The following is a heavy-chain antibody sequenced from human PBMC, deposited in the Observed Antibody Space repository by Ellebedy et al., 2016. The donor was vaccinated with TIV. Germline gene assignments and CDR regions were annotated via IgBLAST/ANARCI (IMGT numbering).Heavy chain of an antibody. Sequence: AASVKVSCKASGYTFTSYYMHWVRQAPGQGLEWMGIIDPSGATTDYTQNFQGRVTMTRDTSTSTVYLDLSSLRSDDTAVYYCARGLPQQWLGPQFDYWGQGTLVTVSS. CDR1: GYTFTSYY. J-gene: IGHJ4*02. V-gene: IGHV1-46*01. D-gene: IGHD6-19*01. CDR2: IDPSGATT. CDR3: ARGLPQQWLGPQFDY.